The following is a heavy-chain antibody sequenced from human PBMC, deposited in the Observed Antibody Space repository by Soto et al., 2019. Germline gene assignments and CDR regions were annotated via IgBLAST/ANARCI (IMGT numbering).Heavy chain of an antibody. D-gene: IGHD2-21*02. Sequence: SETLSLTCTFSGGSISSSNYYWGWIRQPPGKGLEWIGSLFYSGSTYYNPSLKSRVTISVDTSKNQFSLKLSSVTAADTAVYYCASLTVEIVVVTAIVYFQHWGQGTLVTVSS. CDR2: LFYSGST. CDR1: GGSISSSNYY. J-gene: IGHJ1*01. CDR3: ASLTVEIVVVTAIVYFQH. V-gene: IGHV4-39*01.